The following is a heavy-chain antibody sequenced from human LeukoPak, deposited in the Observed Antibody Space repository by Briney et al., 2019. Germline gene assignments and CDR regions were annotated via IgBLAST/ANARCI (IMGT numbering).Heavy chain of an antibody. CDR3: AKNSAIVVLTTTIDY. CDR2: VSGGGYTT. J-gene: IGHJ4*02. Sequence: PGGSLRLSCAASGSTFSSYAMSWVRQAPGKGLEWVSAVSGGGYTTYYADSVKGRLSISRDNSKDTLYLQMNSLRAEDTAIYYCAKNSAIVVLTTTIDYWGQGTLVTVSS. V-gene: IGHV3-23*01. CDR1: GSTFSSYA. D-gene: IGHD2-21*02.